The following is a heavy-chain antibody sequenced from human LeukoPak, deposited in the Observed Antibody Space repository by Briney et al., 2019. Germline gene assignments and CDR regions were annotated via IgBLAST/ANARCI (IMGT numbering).Heavy chain of an antibody. Sequence: SETLSLTCTVSGGSMSSYYWSWIRQPPGEGLEWIGYIYYTGSTDYNPSLKSRVTISVDTSKNQFSLKLSSVTAADTAVYYCAREGDNWNLDWFDPWGQGTLVTVSS. V-gene: IGHV4-59*12. CDR2: IYYTGST. CDR3: AREGDNWNLDWFDP. D-gene: IGHD1-7*01. CDR1: GGSMSSYY. J-gene: IGHJ5*02.